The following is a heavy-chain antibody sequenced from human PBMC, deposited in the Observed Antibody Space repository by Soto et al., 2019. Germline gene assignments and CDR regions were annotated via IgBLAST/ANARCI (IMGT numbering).Heavy chain of an antibody. CDR2: IGGPANRA. Sequence: EVQLLESGGGLVQPGGSLRLSCVASGFTFGDRAMGWVRQTPGRGLQWVAASIGGPANRAYYTESVKGRFTISRDNSKSTLYLQMNSLRAGDTAVYYCAKDKMEQWLVGGYFENWGQGALVTVSS. D-gene: IGHD6-19*01. V-gene: IGHV3-23*01. CDR1: GFTFGDRA. J-gene: IGHJ4*02. CDR3: AKDKMEQWLVGGYFEN.